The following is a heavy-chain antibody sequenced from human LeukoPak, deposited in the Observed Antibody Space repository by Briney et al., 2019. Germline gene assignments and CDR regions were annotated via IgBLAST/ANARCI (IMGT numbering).Heavy chain of an antibody. D-gene: IGHD3-10*01. J-gene: IGHJ3*02. CDR1: GGTFSSYA. V-gene: IGHV1-69*05. CDR2: IIPIFGTA. CDR3: ARSISMVRGAIRDSFDI. Sequence: GASVKVSCKASGGTFSSYAISWVRQAPGQGLEWMGGIIPIFGTANYAQKFQGRVTITTDESTSTAYMELSSLRSEDTAVYYCARSISMVRGAIRDSFDIWGQGTMVTVSS.